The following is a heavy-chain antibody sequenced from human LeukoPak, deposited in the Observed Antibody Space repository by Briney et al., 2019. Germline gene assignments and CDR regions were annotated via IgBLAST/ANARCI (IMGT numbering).Heavy chain of an antibody. D-gene: IGHD6-19*01. CDR2: ISAYNGNT. J-gene: IGHJ4*02. CDR3: ARDGRIAVAGSQDYFDY. Sequence: GASVTVSCKASGYTFTSYGISWVRQAPGQGLEWMGWISAYNGNTNYAQKLQGRVTMTTDTSTSTAYMELRSLRSGDTAVYYCARDGRIAVAGSQDYFDYWGQGTLVTVSS. CDR1: GYTFTSYG. V-gene: IGHV1-18*01.